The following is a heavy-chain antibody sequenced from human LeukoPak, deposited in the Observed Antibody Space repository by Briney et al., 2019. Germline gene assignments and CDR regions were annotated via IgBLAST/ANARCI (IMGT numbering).Heavy chain of an antibody. J-gene: IGHJ4*02. CDR3: ASSGMYSGSYAVGY. Sequence: PGGSLRLSCAASGFTFSGYEMNWVRQAPGKGLEWVSYIGSIPTSIYYADSVKGRFTISRDNAKNSLYLQMNSLRAEDTAVYYCASSGMYSGSYAVGYRGQGTLVTVSS. CDR1: GFTFSGYE. D-gene: IGHD1-26*01. CDR2: IGSIPTSI. V-gene: IGHV3-48*03.